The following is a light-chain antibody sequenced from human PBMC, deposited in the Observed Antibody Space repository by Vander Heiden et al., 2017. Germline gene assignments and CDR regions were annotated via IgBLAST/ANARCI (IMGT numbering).Light chain of an antibody. Sequence: SYELTQPPSVSVAPGQTASITSSGDKLGDKYACWYQQQPGEAPVVVIYQDSKRASGGPGRFSGSNAGNTATRTIRGAQAREEAYYYGQAWDSSTGVVFGGGTKLTVL. CDR3: QAWDSSTGVV. CDR1: KLGDKY. V-gene: IGLV3-1*01. CDR2: QDS. J-gene: IGLJ2*01.